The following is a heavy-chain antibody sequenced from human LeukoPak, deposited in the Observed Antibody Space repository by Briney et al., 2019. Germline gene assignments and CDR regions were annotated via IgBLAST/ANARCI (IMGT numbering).Heavy chain of an antibody. CDR1: GGSFSGYY. CDR3: ARSRPVDTAMASFDY. CDR2: INHSGST. V-gene: IGHV4-34*01. D-gene: IGHD5-18*01. Sequence: SETLSLICAVYGGSFSGYYWSWIRQPPGKGLEWIGEINHSGSTNYNPSLKSRVTISVDTSKNQFSLKLSSVTAADTAVYYCARSRPVDTAMASFDYWGQGTLVTVSS. J-gene: IGHJ4*02.